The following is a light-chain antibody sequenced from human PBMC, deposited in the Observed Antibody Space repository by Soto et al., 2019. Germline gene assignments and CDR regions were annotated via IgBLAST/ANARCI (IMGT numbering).Light chain of an antibody. V-gene: IGKV3-11*01. Sequence: EIVLTQFPATLSLSPGERATLSSRDDQSVSSYLAWNRQKHGQPPRLLIYDTSNRATGIPARFSGSGSGTDFTLTSSSLEAEDFAVYYCQQRSNRPLTFGGGTKGDIK. J-gene: IGKJ4*01. CDR3: QQRSNRPLT. CDR2: DTS. CDR1: QSVSSY.